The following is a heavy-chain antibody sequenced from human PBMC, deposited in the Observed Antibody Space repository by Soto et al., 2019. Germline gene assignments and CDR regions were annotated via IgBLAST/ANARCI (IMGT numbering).Heavy chain of an antibody. V-gene: IGHV3-23*01. J-gene: IGHJ6*02. CDR2: FSGSGGNI. CDR3: AKDPPWTVGPLAMDV. D-gene: IGHD2-2*01. Sequence: GGSLRLSCVASGFTFSNHAMSWVRQAPGKGLEWVSTFSGSGGNIYYAESVKGRLAISRDDSKNTLYLQMNSLRVEDTAVYYCAKDPPWTVGPLAMDVWGQGTTVTVSS. CDR1: GFTFSNHA.